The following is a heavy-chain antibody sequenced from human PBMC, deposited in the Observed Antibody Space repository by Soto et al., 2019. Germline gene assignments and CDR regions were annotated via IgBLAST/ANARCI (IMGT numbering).Heavy chain of an antibody. CDR3: AREAIRMAIVATIGFDY. CDR2: FSWDGTND. J-gene: IGHJ4*02. CDR1: GFTFSSYG. D-gene: IGHD5-12*01. Sequence: QVQLVESGGGVVQPGRSLKLSCAASGFTFSSYGMHWVRQAPGKGLEWVAVFSWDGTNDYYEDSVKGRFTISRDNFKNTLFLQMNSLRPEDTAVYYCAREAIRMAIVATIGFDYWGQGTLVTVSS. V-gene: IGHV3-30*03.